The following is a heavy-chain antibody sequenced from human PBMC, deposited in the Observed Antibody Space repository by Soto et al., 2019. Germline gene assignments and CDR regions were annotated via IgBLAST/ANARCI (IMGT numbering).Heavy chain of an antibody. CDR1: GFTLSSRW. J-gene: IGHJ4*02. D-gene: IGHD3-22*01. V-gene: IGHV3-48*01. CDR3: ARDTTYYYDSSGYYFDY. Sequence: PGGSLRLSCVVSGFTLSSRWMHWVRQTPGKGLEWVSYISSSSSTIYYADFVKGRFTISRDNAKNLLYLQMNSLRAEDTAVYYCARDTTYYYDSSGYYFDYWGQGTLVTVSS. CDR2: ISSSSSTI.